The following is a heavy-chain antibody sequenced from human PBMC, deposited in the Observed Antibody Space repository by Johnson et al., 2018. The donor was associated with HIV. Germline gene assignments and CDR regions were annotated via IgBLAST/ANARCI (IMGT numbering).Heavy chain of an antibody. CDR2: INWNGGST. D-gene: IGHD3-10*01. CDR3: ARDSGVPGNDAFDI. V-gene: IGHV3-20*04. CDR1: GFTFDDYG. Sequence: VLLVESGGGVERRGGSLRLSCAASGFTFDDYGMSWVRQAPGKGLEWVSGINWNGGSTGYADSVKGRFTISRDNSKNTLYLQLSSLRSEDTAVYYCARDSGVPGNDAFDIWGQGTMVTVSS. J-gene: IGHJ3*02.